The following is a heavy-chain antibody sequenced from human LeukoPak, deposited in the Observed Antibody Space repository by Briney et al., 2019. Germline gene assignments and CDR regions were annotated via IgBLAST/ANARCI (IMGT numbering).Heavy chain of an antibody. J-gene: IGHJ4*02. CDR1: GFTLSSYW. CDR2: IKQDGSEK. CDR3: ARDLLGSSGY. D-gene: IGHD3-22*01. Sequence: PGGSLRLSCAASGFTLSSYWMSWVRQAPGKGLEWVANIKQDGSEKYYVDSVKGRFTISRDNAKNSLYLQMNSLRAEDTAVYYCARDLLGSSGYWGQGTLVTVSS. V-gene: IGHV3-7*01.